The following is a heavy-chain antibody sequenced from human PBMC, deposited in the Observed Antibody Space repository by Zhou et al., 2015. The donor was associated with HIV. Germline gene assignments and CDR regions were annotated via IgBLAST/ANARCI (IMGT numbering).Heavy chain of an antibody. CDR3: ARDDSSGYHSFDY. CDR2: ISAYNGNT. D-gene: IGHD3-22*01. CDR1: GYTFTRNG. V-gene: IGHV1-18*01. J-gene: IGHJ4*02. Sequence: QVQLVQSGAEVKKPGASVKVSCKASGYTFTRNGISWVRQAPGQGLEWMGWISAYNGNTNYAQKLQDRVTMTTDTSTSTGYMELRSLRSDDTATYFCARDDSSGYHSFDYWGQGTLVTVS.